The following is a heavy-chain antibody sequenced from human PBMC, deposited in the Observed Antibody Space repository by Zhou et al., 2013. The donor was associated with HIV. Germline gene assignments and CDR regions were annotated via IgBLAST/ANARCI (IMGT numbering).Heavy chain of an antibody. V-gene: IGHV1-69*01. Sequence: QVQLVQSGAEVKKPGASVKVSCKASGYTFTGYYMHWVRQAPGQGLEWMGGIIPIFGTANYAQKFQGRVTITTDESTSTAYMELSSLRSEDTAVYYCARVKIVVVPAAINPEYYFDYWGQGTLVTVSS. CDR1: GYTFTGYY. CDR2: IIPIFGTA. CDR3: ARVKIVVVPAAINPEYYFDY. J-gene: IGHJ4*02. D-gene: IGHD2-2*01.